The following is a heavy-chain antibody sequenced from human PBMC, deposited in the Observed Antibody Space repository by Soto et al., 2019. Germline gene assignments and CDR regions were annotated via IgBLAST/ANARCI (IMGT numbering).Heavy chain of an antibody. J-gene: IGHJ4*02. CDR2: ISGSGGSK. D-gene: IGHD1-1*01. Sequence: VQLLESGGGLVQPGGSLRLSCAASGCTFSSYAMSWVRQSPWKGLEWGSAISGSGGSKDYADSVKGRFTISRDNSENTRYLQMNSLRSEDTAVYYCAKDWWNVFNEGKMFQRDFDSWGQGTHVVVAS. CDR1: GCTFSSYA. V-gene: IGHV3-23*01. CDR3: AKDWWNVFNEGKMFQRDFDS.